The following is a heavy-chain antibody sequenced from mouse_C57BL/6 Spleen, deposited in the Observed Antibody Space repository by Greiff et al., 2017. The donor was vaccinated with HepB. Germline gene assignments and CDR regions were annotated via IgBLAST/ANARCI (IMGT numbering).Heavy chain of an antibody. J-gene: IGHJ2*01. CDR3: AREEGLPYFDY. CDR1: GYTLTSYW. Sequence: QVQLKQPGAELVKPGASVKLSCKASGYTLTSYWMHWVKQRPGQGLEWIGMIHPNSGSTNYNEKFKSKATLTVDKSSSTAYMQLSSLTSEDSAVYYCAREEGLPYFDYWGQGTTLTVSS. V-gene: IGHV1-64*01. D-gene: IGHD2-4*01. CDR2: IHPNSGST.